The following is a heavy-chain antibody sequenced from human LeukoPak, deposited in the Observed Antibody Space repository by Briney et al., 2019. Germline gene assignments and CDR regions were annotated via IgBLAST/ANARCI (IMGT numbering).Heavy chain of an antibody. Sequence: GGSLRLSCAASGFSGINNYITWGRQAPGKGLEWVSIIYSGGSTYYADSVKGRFTISRDNSKNTVYLQMNSLRAEDTAVYYCARSGPIDYWGQGTLVTVSS. CDR3: ARSGPIDY. V-gene: IGHV3-53*01. CDR1: GFSGINNY. CDR2: IYSGGST. D-gene: IGHD6-25*01. J-gene: IGHJ4*02.